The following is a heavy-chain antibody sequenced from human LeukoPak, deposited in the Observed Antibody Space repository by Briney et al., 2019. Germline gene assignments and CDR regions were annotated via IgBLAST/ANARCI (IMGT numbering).Heavy chain of an antibody. J-gene: IGHJ4*02. CDR2: ISYDGSNK. D-gene: IGHD3-10*01. CDR1: GFTFSSYA. CDR3: AGFRELKPFDY. Sequence: GGSLRLSCAASGFTFSSYAMHWVRQAPGKGLEWVAVISYDGSNKYYADSVKGRFTISRDNSKNTLYLQMNSLRAEDTAVYYCAGFRELKPFDYWGQGTLVTVSS. V-gene: IGHV3-30*04.